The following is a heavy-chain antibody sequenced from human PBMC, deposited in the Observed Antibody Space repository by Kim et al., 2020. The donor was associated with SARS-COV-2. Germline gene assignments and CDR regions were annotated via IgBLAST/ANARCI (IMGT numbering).Heavy chain of an antibody. D-gene: IGHD1-26*01. CDR2: ISYDGSNK. CDR1: GFTFSSYA. J-gene: IGHJ4*01. V-gene: IGHV3-30-3*01. CDR3: ARDLSTWESPEYYFDY. Sequence: GGSLRLSCAASGFTFSSYAMHWVRQAPGKGLEWVAVISYDGSNKYYADSVKGRFTISRDNSKNTLYLQMNSLRAEDTAVYYCARDLSTWESPEYYFDYWG.